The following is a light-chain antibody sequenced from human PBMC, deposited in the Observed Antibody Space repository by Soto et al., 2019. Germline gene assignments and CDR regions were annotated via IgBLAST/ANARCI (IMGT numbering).Light chain of an antibody. J-gene: IGKJ4*01. CDR2: LGS. CDR3: IQALQTPIT. CDR1: QSLLHSSGRYY. V-gene: IGKV2-28*01. Sequence: DIVMTQSPLSLPVTPGEPASISCRSSQSLLHSSGRYYLDWYLQKPGQSPQLLIYLGSHRASGVPDRFSGSGSGTDFTLTISRVEAEDVGIYYCIQALQTPITFGGGTRAEIK.